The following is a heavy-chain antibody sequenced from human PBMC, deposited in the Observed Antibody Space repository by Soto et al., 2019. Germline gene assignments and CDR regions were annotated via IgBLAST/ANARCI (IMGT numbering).Heavy chain of an antibody. CDR1: GFTFSNAW. V-gene: IGHV3-23*01. CDR2: ISGSGGST. D-gene: IGHD6-13*01. CDR3: AKDLGPQQLIPYGLSYYFDY. Sequence: PGGSLRLSCAASGFTFSNAWMSWVRQAPGKGLEWVSAISGSGGSTYYADSVKGRFTISRDNSKNTLYLQMNRLRAEDTAVYYCAKDLGPQQLIPYGLSYYFDYWGQGTLVTVSS. J-gene: IGHJ4*02.